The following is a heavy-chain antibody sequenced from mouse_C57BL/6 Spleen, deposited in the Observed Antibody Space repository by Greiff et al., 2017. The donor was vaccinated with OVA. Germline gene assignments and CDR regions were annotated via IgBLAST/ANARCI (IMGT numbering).Heavy chain of an antibody. CDR1: GYSFTGYY. CDR3: ARTYYDYDGFAY. J-gene: IGHJ3*01. V-gene: IGHV1-42*01. D-gene: IGHD2-4*01. Sequence: EVQLQQSGPELVKPGASVKISCKASGYSFTGYYMNWVKQSPEKSLEWIGEINPSTGGTTYNQKFKAKATLTVDKSSSTAYMQLKSLTSEDSAVYYCARTYYDYDGFAYWGQGTLVTVSA. CDR2: INPSTGGT.